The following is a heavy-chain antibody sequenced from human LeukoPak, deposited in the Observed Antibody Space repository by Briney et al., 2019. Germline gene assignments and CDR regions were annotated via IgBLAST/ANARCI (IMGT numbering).Heavy chain of an antibody. V-gene: IGHV3-74*01. J-gene: IGHJ6*02. CDR1: GFTFSSYW. CDR3: ARGDSSGWSSYYYYYGMDV. CDR2: INTDGSST. D-gene: IGHD6-19*01. Sequence: GGSLRLSCAASGFTFSSYWMHWVRQAPGKGLVWVSRINTDGSSTSYADSVKGRFTIPRDNAKNTLYLQMNSLRAEDTAVYYCARGDSSGWSSYYYYYGMDVWGQGTTVTVSS.